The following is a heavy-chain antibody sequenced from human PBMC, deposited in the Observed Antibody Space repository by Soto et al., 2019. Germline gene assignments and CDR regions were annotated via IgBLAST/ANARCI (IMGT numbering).Heavy chain of an antibody. CDR2: ISAHNGNT. CDR3: ARGGYGDY. Sequence: QVHLVQSGAEVKKPGASVKVSCKASGYTFTSYGITWVRQAPGQGLEWMGWISAHNGNTDYAQKLQSRVIVTRDTAASMAYMELRSLISDDTAVYYCARGGYGDYWGQGALVTVSS. J-gene: IGHJ4*02. CDR1: GYTFTSYG. V-gene: IGHV1-18*01. D-gene: IGHD1-1*01.